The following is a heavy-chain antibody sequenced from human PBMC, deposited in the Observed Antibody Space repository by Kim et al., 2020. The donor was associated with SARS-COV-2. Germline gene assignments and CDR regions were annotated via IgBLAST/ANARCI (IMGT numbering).Heavy chain of an antibody. Sequence: TYYADSVEGRLTISRDNAKNSLYMQMNSLRDEDTAVYYCARDRMGCAFDFWGQGTMVTVSS. V-gene: IGHV3-48*02. CDR3: ARDRMGCAFDF. D-gene: IGHD2-8*01. J-gene: IGHJ3*01. CDR2: T.